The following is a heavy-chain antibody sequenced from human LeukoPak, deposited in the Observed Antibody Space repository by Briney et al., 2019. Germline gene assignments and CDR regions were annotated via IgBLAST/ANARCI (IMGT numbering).Heavy chain of an antibody. J-gene: IGHJ4*02. D-gene: IGHD3-22*01. CDR1: GFTFSSYE. V-gene: IGHV3-48*03. CDR2: ISSSGSTI. Sequence: GGSLRLSCAASGFTFSSYEMNWVRQAPAKGLEWVSYISSSGSTIYYADSVKGRFTISRDNAKNSLYLQMNSLRAEDTAVYYCAITLGYYYDSSGYAFDYWGQGTLVTVSS. CDR3: AITLGYYYDSSGYAFDY.